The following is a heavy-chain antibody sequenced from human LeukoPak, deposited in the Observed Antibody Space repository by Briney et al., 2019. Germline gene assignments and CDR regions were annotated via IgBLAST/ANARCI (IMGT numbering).Heavy chain of an antibody. Sequence: ASVKVSCKASGGTFSSDAISWVRHAPGQGLEWMGGIIPIFGIANYAQKFQGRVTITADKWRSTAYMELSSLSSADTAVSYCEGDYSSSWSFDTWGPGTLVTVSS. CDR2: IIPIFGIA. CDR1: GGTFSSDA. D-gene: IGHD6-13*01. CDR3: EGDYSSSWSFDT. J-gene: IGHJ4*02. V-gene: IGHV1-69*10.